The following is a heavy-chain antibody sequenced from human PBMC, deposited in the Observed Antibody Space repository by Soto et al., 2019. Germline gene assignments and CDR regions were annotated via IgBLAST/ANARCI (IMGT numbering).Heavy chain of an antibody. CDR1: GYNFTSYG. CDR2: IRIYNGST. J-gene: IGHJ5*02. CDR3: ARENKWELSHWFDP. Sequence: ASVEVSCRASGYNFTSYGISWVRQAPGQGLEWMGWIRIYNGSTKYAQKFQGRVTMTTDTSTTTAYMEVRSLRSDDTAVYYCARENKWELSHWFDPWGQGTLVTVSS. V-gene: IGHV1-18*01. D-gene: IGHD1-26*01.